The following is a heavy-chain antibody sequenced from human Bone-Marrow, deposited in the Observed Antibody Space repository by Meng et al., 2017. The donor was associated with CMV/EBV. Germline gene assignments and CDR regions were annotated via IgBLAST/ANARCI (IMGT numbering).Heavy chain of an antibody. CDR2: ISAYNGNT. Sequence: ASVKVSCKASGYTFTSYGISWVRQAPGQGLEWMGWISAYNGNTNYAQKLQGRVTMTTDTSTSTAYMELRSLRSDDTAVYYCARSRAGYSSSWYGSNAFDIWGQGTMVTVPS. CDR1: GYTFTSYG. J-gene: IGHJ3*02. V-gene: IGHV1-18*01. CDR3: ARSRAGYSSSWYGSNAFDI. D-gene: IGHD6-13*01.